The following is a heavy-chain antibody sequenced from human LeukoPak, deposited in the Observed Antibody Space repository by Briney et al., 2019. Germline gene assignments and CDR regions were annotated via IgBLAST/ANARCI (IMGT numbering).Heavy chain of an antibody. J-gene: IGHJ4*02. Sequence: GGSLTLSCAASGFTFSSYAMSWVRQAPGKGLEWVSTLSGSGASTSYADSVKGRFTISRDNSKNTLYLQMNSLRAEDTARYYCAKQKGDCSGGSCYYSDHWGQGALVTVSS. CDR3: AKQKGDCSGGSCYYSDH. V-gene: IGHV3-23*01. CDR2: LSGSGAST. D-gene: IGHD2-15*01. CDR1: GFTFSSYA.